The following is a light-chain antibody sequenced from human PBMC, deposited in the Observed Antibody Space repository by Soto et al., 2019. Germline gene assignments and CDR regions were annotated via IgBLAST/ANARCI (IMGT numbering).Light chain of an antibody. CDR3: QQSSNTPRT. V-gene: IGKV1-39*01. J-gene: IGKJ1*01. CDR1: QSIGSS. CDR2: ITS. Sequence: DIQMTQSPSSLSASVGDRVTITCRASQSIGSSLNWYQQKTGKAPKLLIYITSNLESGVPSRFSGSGSGTDFTLTISSLQPEDFATYYCQQSSNTPRTFGQGTKVEIK.